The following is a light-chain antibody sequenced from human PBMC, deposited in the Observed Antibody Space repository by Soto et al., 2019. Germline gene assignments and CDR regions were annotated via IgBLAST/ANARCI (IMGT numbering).Light chain of an antibody. CDR2: EGN. Sequence: QSVLTQPASVSGSPGQSIIISCTGTSNDVGSYDLVSWYQQHPGKAPKLIIFEGNKRPSWVSNRFSGSKSGNTASLTIAGLQPEDEADYYCCSYADVTTYVFGNGTKVTVL. J-gene: IGLJ1*01. CDR1: SNDVGSYDL. CDR3: CSYADVTTYV. V-gene: IGLV2-23*01.